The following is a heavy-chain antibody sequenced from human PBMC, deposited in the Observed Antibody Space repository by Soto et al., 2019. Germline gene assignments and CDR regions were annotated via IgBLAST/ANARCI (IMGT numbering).Heavy chain of an antibody. D-gene: IGHD6-6*01. CDR2: ISSSSRYI. CDR1: GFTFSSYS. CDR3: ARARVKSIAGRSYWFDP. V-gene: IGHV3-21*01. J-gene: IGHJ5*02. Sequence: GGSLRLSCAASGFTFSSYSMNWVRQAPGKGLEWVSSISSSSRYIYYADSVKGRFTISRDNGKTALYLQMNNLRAADTAVYYCARARVKSIAGRSYWFDPWGQGTLVTVAS.